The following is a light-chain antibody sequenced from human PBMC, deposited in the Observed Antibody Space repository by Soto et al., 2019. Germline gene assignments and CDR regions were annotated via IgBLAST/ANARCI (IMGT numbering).Light chain of an antibody. Sequence: QSVLTPPPSASGAPAQTVTTSCTGGSSNIGAGYDVHWYQQVPGTAPKLVLYSNTARPSGVPDRFSGSRSGSSAPLAITGLQAEDEADYYCQSYDSILTGSVFGTGTKVTVL. CDR2: SNT. J-gene: IGLJ1*01. CDR3: QSYDSILTGSV. V-gene: IGLV1-40*01. CDR1: SSNIGAGYD.